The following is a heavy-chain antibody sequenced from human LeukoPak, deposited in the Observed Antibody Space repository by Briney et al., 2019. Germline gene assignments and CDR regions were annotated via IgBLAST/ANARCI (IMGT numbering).Heavy chain of an antibody. V-gene: IGHV1-8*01. CDR1: VYTFTTYD. Sequence: ASVKVSCKASVYTFTTYDINWVRQATGQGLEWMGWMNPNSGNTGYAQKLQGRVTMTRNTSMSTAYMELNSLRSEDTAVYYCARANYYGSGKKDLDYWGQGTLVTVSS. CDR2: MNPNSGNT. D-gene: IGHD3-10*01. CDR3: ARANYYGSGKKDLDY. J-gene: IGHJ4*02.